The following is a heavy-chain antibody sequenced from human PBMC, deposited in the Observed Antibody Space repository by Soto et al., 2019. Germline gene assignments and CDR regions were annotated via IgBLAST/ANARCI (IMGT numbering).Heavy chain of an antibody. D-gene: IGHD3-10*01. CDR3: ARVGTMVRSNWFDP. CDR2: VYRTGST. CDR1: GGSISTSNW. Sequence: SETLSLTCAVSGGSISTSNWWSWVRQPPGKGLERIGEVYRTGSTYYNPSLKTRLTISVDTSKNQFSLRLSSVTAADTAVYYCARVGTMVRSNWFDPWGQGTLVT. V-gene: IGHV4-4*02. J-gene: IGHJ5*02.